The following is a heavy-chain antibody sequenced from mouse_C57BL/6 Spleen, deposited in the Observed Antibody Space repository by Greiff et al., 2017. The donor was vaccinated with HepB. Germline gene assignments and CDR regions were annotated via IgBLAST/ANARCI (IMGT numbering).Heavy chain of an antibody. CDR3: ARRGD. J-gene: IGHJ3*01. Sequence: QVQLQQPGAELVKPGASVKLSCKASGYTFTSYWMQWVKQRPGQGLEWIGEIDPSDSYTNYNQKFKGKATLTVDTSSSTAYMQLSSLTSEDSAVYYCARRGDWGQGTLVTVSA. CDR2: IDPSDSYT. CDR1: GYTFTSYW. V-gene: IGHV1-50*01.